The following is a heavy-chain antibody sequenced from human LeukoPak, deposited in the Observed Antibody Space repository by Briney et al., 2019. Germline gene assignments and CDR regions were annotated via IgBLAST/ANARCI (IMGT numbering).Heavy chain of an antibody. CDR3: ARDQSIVRGAFDI. CDR2: IHHRRGT. CDR1: GDSISTGDYY. V-gene: IGHV4-30-4*01. Sequence: TSETLSLTCTVSGDSISTGDYYWSWIRQSPGKGLEWVGHIHHRRGTFYNPSLQSRLLISVDTSKNQFSLKLSSVTAADTSVYYCARDQSIVRGAFDIWGQGTMVTVSS. D-gene: IGHD1-26*01. J-gene: IGHJ3*02.